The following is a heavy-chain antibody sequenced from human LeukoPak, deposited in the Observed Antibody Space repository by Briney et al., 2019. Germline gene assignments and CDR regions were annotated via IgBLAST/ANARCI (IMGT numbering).Heavy chain of an antibody. CDR3: ARGVVVVAAAYSYYAMDV. Sequence: SETLSLTCTVSGGSISSYYWSWIRQPPGKGLEWIGHIFYTGSINYNPSLRGRVTISVDTPKNHFSLKLSSVTAADTAVYYCARGVVVVAAAYSYYAMDVWGQGTTVTVSS. J-gene: IGHJ6*02. CDR2: IFYTGSI. D-gene: IGHD2-15*01. V-gene: IGHV4-59*01. CDR1: GGSISSYY.